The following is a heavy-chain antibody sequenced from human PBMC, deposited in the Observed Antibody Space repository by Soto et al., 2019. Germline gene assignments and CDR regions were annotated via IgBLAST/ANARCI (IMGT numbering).Heavy chain of an antibody. D-gene: IGHD1-1*01. CDR2: IWYDGSNK. CDR1: GFTFSSYG. J-gene: IGHJ4*02. Sequence: QVQLVESGGGVVQPGRSLRLSCAASGFTFSSYGMHLVRQAPGKGLEWVAVIWYDGSNKYYADSVKGRFTISRDNSKNTLYLQMNSLRAEDTAVYYCARDPTGTTPYYFDYWGQGTLVTVSS. CDR3: ARDPTGTTPYYFDY. V-gene: IGHV3-33*01.